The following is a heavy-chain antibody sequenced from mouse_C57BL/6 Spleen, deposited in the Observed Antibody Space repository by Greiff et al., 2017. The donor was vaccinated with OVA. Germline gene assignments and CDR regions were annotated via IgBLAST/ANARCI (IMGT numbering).Heavy chain of an antibody. V-gene: IGHV1-64*01. CDR3: ARGGFIRYPYYAMDY. CDR2: IHPNDGST. CDR1: GYTFTSYW. J-gene: IGHJ4*01. Sequence: QVQLQQPGAELVKPGASVKLSCKASGYTFTSYWMHWVKQRPGQGLEWIGMIHPNDGSTNYNEKFKSKATLTVDKSSSPAYMQLSSLTSEVSAVYYCARGGFIRYPYYAMDYWGQGTSVTVSS. D-gene: IGHD1-1*01.